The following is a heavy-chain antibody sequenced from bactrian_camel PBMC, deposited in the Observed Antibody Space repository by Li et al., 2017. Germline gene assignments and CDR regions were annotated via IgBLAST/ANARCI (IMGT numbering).Heavy chain of an antibody. CDR3: SANGEGLYCEAGGLGY. CDR1: GFTVSTYC. Sequence: HVQLVESGGGSVQAGGSLRLSCAASGFTVSTYCMGWFRQAPGKEREWVSRISTDGSTTYADSVKGRFTISQEHGKDMRFLPETEDTALYYCSANGEGLYCEAGGLGYRGQGTQVTVS. J-gene: IGHJ6*01. D-gene: IGHD1*01. CDR2: ISTDGSTT. V-gene: IGHV3S1*01.